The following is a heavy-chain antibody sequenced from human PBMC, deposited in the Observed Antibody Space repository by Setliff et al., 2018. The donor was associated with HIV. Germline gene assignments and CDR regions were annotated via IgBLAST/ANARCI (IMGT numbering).Heavy chain of an antibody. V-gene: IGHV4-61*08. J-gene: IGHJ4*02. CDR3: ARGIDNFWSGYVR. Sequence: PSETLSLTCTVSGVSMDSGDYSWGWVRQSPGKGLEWIGTIYYNGNTNYNPSLKSRVTILVDTSKNLFSLKLSSVTPADTAVYYCARGIDNFWSGYVRWGQGTLVTVSS. CDR1: GVSMDSGDYS. CDR2: IYYNGNT. D-gene: IGHD3-3*01.